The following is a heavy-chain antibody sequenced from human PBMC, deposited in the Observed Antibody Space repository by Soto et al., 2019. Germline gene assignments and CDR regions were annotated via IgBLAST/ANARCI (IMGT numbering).Heavy chain of an antibody. J-gene: IGHJ3*02. CDR1: GYTFTCNY. CDR2: INPSGGST. V-gene: IGHV1-46*01. CDR3: ARELWYYDILTGLDMIDAFDI. Sequence: SVKVSCKASGYTFTCNYRHWVRHAPGQGLEWMGIINPSGGSTSYAQKFQGRVTMTRDTSTSTVYMELSSLRSEDTAVYYCARELWYYDILTGLDMIDAFDIWGKGTMVTVS. D-gene: IGHD3-9*01.